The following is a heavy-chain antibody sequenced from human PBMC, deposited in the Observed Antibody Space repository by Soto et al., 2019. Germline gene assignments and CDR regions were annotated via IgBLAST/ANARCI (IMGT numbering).Heavy chain of an antibody. J-gene: IGHJ4*02. Sequence: PGGSLRLSCAASGFTFSSYAMSWVRQAPGKGLEWVSAISGSGVSTYYADSVKGRFTISRDNSKNTLYLQMNSLRAEDTAVYYCAREACSGGNCFYFGPDYWGQGTLVTVSS. CDR1: GFTFSSYA. V-gene: IGHV3-23*01. D-gene: IGHD2-15*01. CDR2: ISGSGVST. CDR3: AREACSGGNCFYFGPDY.